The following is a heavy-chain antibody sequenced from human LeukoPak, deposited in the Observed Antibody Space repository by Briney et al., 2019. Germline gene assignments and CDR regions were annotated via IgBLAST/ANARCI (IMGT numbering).Heavy chain of an antibody. D-gene: IGHD3-22*01. V-gene: IGHV3-30*18. Sequence: GGSLRLSCTASGFTFSTYGMHWVRQAPGKGLEWVAPISYDGSIQYYADSVKGRFTISRDNSKNTLYLQMNSLRAEDTAVYYCAKHPAYYYDSSGYYYFDYWGQGTLVTVSS. J-gene: IGHJ4*02. CDR1: GFTFSTYG. CDR2: ISYDGSIQ. CDR3: AKHPAYYYDSSGYYYFDY.